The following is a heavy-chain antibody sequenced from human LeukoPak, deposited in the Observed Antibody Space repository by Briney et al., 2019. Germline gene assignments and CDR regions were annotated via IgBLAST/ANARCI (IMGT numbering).Heavy chain of an antibody. CDR3: ARDPSPRTSYYYYYMDV. CDR1: GFTFSSYW. J-gene: IGHJ6*03. V-gene: IGHV3-7*01. D-gene: IGHD2-2*01. Sequence: GGSLRLSCAASGFTFSSYWMSWVRQAPGKGLEWVANIKQDGSEKYYVDSVKGRFTISRDNAMNSLYLQMNSLRAEDTAVYYCARDPSPRTSYYYYYMDVWGKGTTVTVSS. CDR2: IKQDGSEK.